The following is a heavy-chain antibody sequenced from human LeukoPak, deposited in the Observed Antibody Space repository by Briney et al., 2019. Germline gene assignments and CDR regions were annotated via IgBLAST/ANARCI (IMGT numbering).Heavy chain of an antibody. Sequence: GGSLRLSCAASGFTFSSYSMNWVRQAPGKGLEWVANIKQDGSEKYYVDSVKGRFTISRDNAKNSLYLQMNSLRAEDTAVYYCARGGSYYLDYWGQGTLVTVSS. CDR2: IKQDGSEK. D-gene: IGHD1-26*01. V-gene: IGHV3-7*01. CDR3: ARGGSYYLDY. J-gene: IGHJ4*02. CDR1: GFTFSSYS.